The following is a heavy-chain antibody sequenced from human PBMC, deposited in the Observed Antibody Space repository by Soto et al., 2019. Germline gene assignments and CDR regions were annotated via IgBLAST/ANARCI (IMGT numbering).Heavy chain of an antibody. CDR2: IYHRGST. Sequence: QVQLQESGPGLVKPSGTLSLTCAVSSGSISSSNWWSWVRQPPGKGLEWIGEIYHRGSTNYNPSLNSRVTLSVDKSKNQFSLKLSSVTAADTAVYYCARVSLIVVGNAFDYWGQGTLVTVSS. D-gene: IGHD2-15*01. CDR3: ARVSLIVVGNAFDY. V-gene: IGHV4-4*02. J-gene: IGHJ4*02. CDR1: SGSISSSNW.